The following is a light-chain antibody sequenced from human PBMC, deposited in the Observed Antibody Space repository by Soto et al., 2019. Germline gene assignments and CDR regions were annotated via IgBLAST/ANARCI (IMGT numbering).Light chain of an antibody. CDR2: ATS. J-gene: IGKJ2*01. V-gene: IGKV1-16*01. CDR3: QQYKTYPYT. Sequence: DIQMTQSPSSLSAVVGDRVTITCRASQGVGNSLAWFQQKSGTAPKSLIYATSILQSGVPSRFSGRGSGTNFSFSISSLRPEDFATYYCQQYKTYPYTFGQGTKLEIK. CDR1: QGVGNS.